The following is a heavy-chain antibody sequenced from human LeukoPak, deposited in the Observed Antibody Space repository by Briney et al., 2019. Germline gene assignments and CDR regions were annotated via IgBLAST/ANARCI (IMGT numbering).Heavy chain of an antibody. V-gene: IGHV4-31*03. CDR1: GGSISSGGYY. D-gene: IGHD6-25*01. CDR3: ARDSGSYGMDV. J-gene: IGHJ6*02. CDR2: IYYSGST. Sequence: PSQTPSLTCTVSGGSISSGGYYWSWICQHPGKGLEWIGYIYYSGSTYYNPSLKSRVTISVDTSKNQFSLKLSSVTAADTAVYYCARDSGSYGMDVWGQGTTVTVSS.